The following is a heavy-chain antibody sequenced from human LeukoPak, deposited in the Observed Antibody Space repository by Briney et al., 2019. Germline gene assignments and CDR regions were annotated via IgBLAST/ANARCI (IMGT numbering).Heavy chain of an antibody. V-gene: IGHV3-30*18. CDR3: AKEPWGSGPVRAEYFQH. J-gene: IGHJ1*01. Sequence: PGRSLRLSCAASGFTFSSYGMHWVRQAPGKGLEWAAVISYDGSNKYYADSVKGRFTISRDNSKNTLYLQMNSLRAEDTAVYYCAKEPWGSGPVRAEYFQHWGQGTLVTVSS. CDR1: GFTFSSYG. D-gene: IGHD2-15*01. CDR2: ISYDGSNK.